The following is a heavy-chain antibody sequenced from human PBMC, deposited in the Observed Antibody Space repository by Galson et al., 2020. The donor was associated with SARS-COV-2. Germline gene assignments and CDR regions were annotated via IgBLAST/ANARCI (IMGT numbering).Heavy chain of an antibody. CDR1: GFTFSSYA. D-gene: IGHD6-19*01. V-gene: IGHV3-30*04. CDR3: ARDLTYTSGWYGGELFDY. J-gene: IGHJ4*02. Sequence: GGSLRLSCAASGFTFSSYAMHWVRQAPGKGLEWVAVISYDEGNKFYADSVKCRFTISRDNSKNTLYLQMNSLRAEDTAVYYCARDLTYTSGWYGGELFDYWGQGTLVTVSS. CDR2: ISYDEGNK.